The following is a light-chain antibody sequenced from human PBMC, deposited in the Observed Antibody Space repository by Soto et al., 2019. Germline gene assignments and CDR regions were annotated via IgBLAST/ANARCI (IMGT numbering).Light chain of an antibody. V-gene: IGKV1-5*01. CDR1: QSISSW. J-gene: IGKJ4*01. Sequence: DIQMTQSPSTLSAFVGDRVTINCRASQSISSWVAWYQQKPGKAPKLLIYDAFSLESGVPSRFSGSGFGTEFTLTISSLQSDDFATYYCQQYNSYLLNFGGGTKVDIK. CDR3: QQYNSYLLN. CDR2: DAF.